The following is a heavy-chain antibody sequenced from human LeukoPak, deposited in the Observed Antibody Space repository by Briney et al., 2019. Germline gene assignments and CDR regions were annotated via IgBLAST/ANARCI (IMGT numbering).Heavy chain of an antibody. D-gene: IGHD3-22*01. CDR3: ARNSYDSSGYNPFDI. Sequence: ASVKVSCKASGYTFSSYGISWVRQAPGQGLEWMGRINVYNGNTNYAQKLQGRVTITTDTSTSTAYMELRSLRSDDTAVYYCARNSYDSSGYNPFDIWGQGTMVTVSS. V-gene: IGHV1-18*01. J-gene: IGHJ3*02. CDR1: GYTFSSYG. CDR2: INVYNGNT.